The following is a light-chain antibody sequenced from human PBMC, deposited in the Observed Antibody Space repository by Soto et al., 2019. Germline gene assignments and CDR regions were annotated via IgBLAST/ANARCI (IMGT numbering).Light chain of an antibody. Sequence: QSALTQPASVSGSPGQSITISCTGTSSDVGDYNYVSWYQQHPGKAPKLIISGVSHRPSGISNRFAGSKSGNTASLTISGLQAEDEADYYCSSYTSTNTLVFGGGTKVTVL. CDR2: GVS. V-gene: IGLV2-14*01. CDR3: SSYTSTNTLV. CDR1: SSDVGDYNY. J-gene: IGLJ2*01.